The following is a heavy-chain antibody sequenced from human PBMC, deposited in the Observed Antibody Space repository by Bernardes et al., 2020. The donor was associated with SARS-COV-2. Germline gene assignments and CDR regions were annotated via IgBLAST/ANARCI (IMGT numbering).Heavy chain of an antibody. CDR1: GFSFSSSW. V-gene: IGHV3-7*04. D-gene: IGHD2-21*01. J-gene: IGHJ3*02. Sequence: GGSLRLSCAASGFSFSSSWMAWVRQAPGKGLEWVANIKRDAGEINYVDSVKGRFTISRDNSENSLYLQMNSLRAEDTALYYCARASYRTFDIWGQGTMVTVSS. CDR2: IKRDAGEI. CDR3: ARASYRTFDI.